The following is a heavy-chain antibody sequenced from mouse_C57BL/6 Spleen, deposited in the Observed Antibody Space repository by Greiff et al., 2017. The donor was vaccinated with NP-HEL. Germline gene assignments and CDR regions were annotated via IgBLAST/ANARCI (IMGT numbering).Heavy chain of an antibody. D-gene: IGHD3-2*02. Sequence: VQLQQPGAELVKPGASVKMSCKASGYTFTSYWITWVKQRPGQGLEWIGDIYPGSGSTNYNEKFKSKATLTVDTSSSTAYMQLSSLTSEDSAVYYCARVLDSSGYVGFAYWGQGTLVTVSA. V-gene: IGHV1-55*01. CDR1: GYTFTSYW. J-gene: IGHJ3*01. CDR3: ARVLDSSGYVGFAY. CDR2: IYPGSGST.